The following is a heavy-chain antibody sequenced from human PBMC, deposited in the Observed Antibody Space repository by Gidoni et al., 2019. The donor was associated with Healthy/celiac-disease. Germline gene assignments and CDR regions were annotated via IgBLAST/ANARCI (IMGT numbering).Heavy chain of an antibody. J-gene: IGHJ4*02. D-gene: IGHD3-22*01. CDR2: INSDGSST. Sequence: EVQLVESGGGLVQPGGSLRLSCAASGFTFSSYWMHWVRQAPGKGLVWVSRINSDGSSTSYADSVKGRFTISRDNAKNTLYLQMNSLGAEDTAVYYCARAGGAYYYDSSGYSTFDYWGQGTLVTVSS. CDR1: GFTFSSYW. CDR3: ARAGGAYYYDSSGYSTFDY. V-gene: IGHV3-74*01.